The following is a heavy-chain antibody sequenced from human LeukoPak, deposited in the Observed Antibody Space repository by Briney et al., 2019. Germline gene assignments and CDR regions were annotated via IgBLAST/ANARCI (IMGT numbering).Heavy chain of an antibody. CDR1: GGSISSGGYY. Sequence: SETLSLTCTVSGGSISSGGYYWSWIRQHPGKGLEWIGYIYYSGGTYYNPSLKSRVTISVDTSKNQFSLKLSSVTAADTAVYYCARGPNSSSWYTSYYYYYGMDVWGQGTTVTVSS. V-gene: IGHV4-31*03. J-gene: IGHJ6*02. D-gene: IGHD6-13*01. CDR3: ARGPNSSSWYTSYYYYYGMDV. CDR2: IYYSGGT.